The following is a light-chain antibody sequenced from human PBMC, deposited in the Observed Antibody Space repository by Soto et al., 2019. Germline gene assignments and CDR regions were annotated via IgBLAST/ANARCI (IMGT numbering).Light chain of an antibody. CDR2: GAS. Sequence: MTQSPSSLSANIGDKITIPCRASRTINTYLNWFQQKPGEPPRLLIYGASTLHDGVPSRFSGSGSGADFTLTISYLQPEEFASYHCQQTYIDISFGGGTKV. CDR3: QQTYIDIS. CDR1: RTINTY. J-gene: IGKJ4*01. V-gene: IGKV1-39*01.